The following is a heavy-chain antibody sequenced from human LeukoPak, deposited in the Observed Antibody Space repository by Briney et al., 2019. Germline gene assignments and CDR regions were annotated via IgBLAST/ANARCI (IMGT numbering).Heavy chain of an antibody. CDR2: IYASGST. Sequence: SQTLSLTCTVSGGSISSGSYYWSWIRQPAGKGLEWIGRIYASGSTNYNPSLKSRVTISVDTSKNQFSLKLSSVTVADTAVYYCARDDYGGQDYWGQGTLVTVSS. V-gene: IGHV4-61*02. J-gene: IGHJ4*02. CDR1: GGSISSGSYY. D-gene: IGHD4-23*01. CDR3: ARDDYGGQDY.